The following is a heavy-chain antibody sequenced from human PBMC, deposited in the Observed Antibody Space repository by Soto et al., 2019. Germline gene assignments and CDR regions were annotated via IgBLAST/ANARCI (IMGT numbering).Heavy chain of an antibody. D-gene: IGHD6-13*01. V-gene: IGHV1-69*02. J-gene: IGHJ5*02. CDR2: IIPILGIA. CDR3: ARFYSSSWYTRYNCFDP. CDR1: GGTFSSYT. Sequence: SVKVSCKASGGTFSSYTISWVRQAPGQGLEWMGRIIPILGIANYAQKFQGRVTITADKSTSTAYMELSSLRSEDTAVYYCARFYSSSWYTRYNCFDPWGQGTLVTVSS.